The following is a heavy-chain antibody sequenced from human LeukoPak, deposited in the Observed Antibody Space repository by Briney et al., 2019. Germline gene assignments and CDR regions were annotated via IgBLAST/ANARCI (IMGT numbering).Heavy chain of an antibody. Sequence: SETLTSSCTVSGGSISSYYWNWIRQPAGKGLEWIGLIYISGSTNYNPSLRSRVTMSVDKSKNQLSLKLSSVTAADTAVYYCASGYYAGLDYWGQGRLVTVSS. CDR3: ASGYYAGLDY. J-gene: IGHJ4*02. CDR1: GGSISSYY. V-gene: IGHV4-4*07. CDR2: IYISGST. D-gene: IGHD3-3*01.